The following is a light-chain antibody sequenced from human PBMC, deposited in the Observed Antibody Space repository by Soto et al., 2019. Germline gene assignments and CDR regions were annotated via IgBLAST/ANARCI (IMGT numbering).Light chain of an antibody. Sequence: EIVMTQSPAILSVSPGERATLSCRASQSVSTNLAWFQQKPGQTPRLLFNGASTRATGIPARFTGSGSGTEFILTISSLQSEDFAVYYCQQRSNWPLTFGGGTKVDIK. V-gene: IGKV3-15*01. CDR2: GAS. J-gene: IGKJ4*01. CDR1: QSVSTN. CDR3: QQRSNWPLT.